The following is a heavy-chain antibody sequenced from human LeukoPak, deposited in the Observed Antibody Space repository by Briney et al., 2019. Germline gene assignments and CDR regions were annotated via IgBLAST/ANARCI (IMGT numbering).Heavy chain of an antibody. Sequence: PSETLSLTCTVPGGSISSYYWSWIRQPPGKGLEWIGYIYYSGSTNYNPSLKSRVTISEDTSKNQFSLKLSSVTAADTAVYYCARLAYCGGDCYTSAFDIWGQGTMVTVSS. CDR1: GGSISSYY. J-gene: IGHJ3*02. CDR3: ARLAYCGGDCYTSAFDI. D-gene: IGHD2-21*02. V-gene: IGHV4-59*01. CDR2: IYYSGST.